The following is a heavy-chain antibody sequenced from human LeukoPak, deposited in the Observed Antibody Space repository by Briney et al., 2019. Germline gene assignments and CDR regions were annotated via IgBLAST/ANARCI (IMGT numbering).Heavy chain of an antibody. Sequence: GGSLRLSCAASGFTFSSYDMSWVRQAPGKGLEWVSVIYKDGSTYYADSVKGRVTISRDNSKNTVYLQMNSLRVEDTAVYYCARVVEGVATRLRYNWFDPWGQGTLVTVSS. CDR1: GFTFSSYD. CDR3: ARVVEGVATRLRYNWFDP. V-gene: IGHV3-66*01. D-gene: IGHD5-12*01. J-gene: IGHJ5*02. CDR2: IYKDGST.